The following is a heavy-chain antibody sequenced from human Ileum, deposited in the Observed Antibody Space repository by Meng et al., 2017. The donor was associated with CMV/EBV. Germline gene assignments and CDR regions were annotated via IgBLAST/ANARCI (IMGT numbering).Heavy chain of an antibody. Sequence: GGSLRLSCATSGFTFTTYEIIWVRQAPGKGLGWVAYISTSGSAIHYVDSVMGRFTISRDNAKSTQYLQMNSLRAEDTAIYYCARSLPYYGMDVWGQGTTVTVSS. CDR2: ISTSGSAI. CDR3: ARSLPYYGMDV. CDR1: GFTFTTYE. V-gene: IGHV3-48*03. J-gene: IGHJ6*02.